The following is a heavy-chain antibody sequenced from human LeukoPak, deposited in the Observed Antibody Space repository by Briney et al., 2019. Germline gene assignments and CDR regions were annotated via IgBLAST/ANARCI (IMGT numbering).Heavy chain of an antibody. Sequence: PSETLSLTCTVSGGSISSSSYYWGWIRQPPGKGLEWIGSIYYSGSTYYNPSLKSRVTISVDTSKNQFSLKLSSVTAADTAVYYCARHEQHYYDSSGYDYWGQGTLVTVSS. J-gene: IGHJ4*02. V-gene: IGHV4-39*01. D-gene: IGHD3-22*01. CDR2: IYYSGST. CDR3: ARHEQHYYDSSGYDY. CDR1: GGSISSSSYY.